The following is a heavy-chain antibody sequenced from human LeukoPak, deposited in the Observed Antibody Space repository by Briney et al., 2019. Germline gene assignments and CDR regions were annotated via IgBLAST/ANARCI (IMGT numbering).Heavy chain of an antibody. CDR3: ATPAGWHIVGATHTEFWAFDI. D-gene: IGHD1-26*01. Sequence: ASVKVSCKVSGYTLTELSMHWVRQAPGKGHEWMGGFDPEDGETIYAQKFQGRVTMTEDTSTDTAYMELSSLRSEDTAVYYCATPAGWHIVGATHTEFWAFDIWGQGTMVTVSS. CDR1: GYTLTELS. CDR2: FDPEDGET. V-gene: IGHV1-24*01. J-gene: IGHJ3*02.